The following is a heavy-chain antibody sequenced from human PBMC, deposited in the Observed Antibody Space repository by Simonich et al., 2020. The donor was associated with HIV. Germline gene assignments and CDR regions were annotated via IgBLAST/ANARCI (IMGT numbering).Heavy chain of an antibody. CDR1: GGSFSGYY. J-gene: IGHJ4*02. D-gene: IGHD7-27*01. V-gene: IGHV4-34*01. CDR2: INHGGRA. Sequence: VQLQQWGAGLLKPSETLSLTCAVYGGSFSGYYWSWIRQPPGKGLEWIGEINHGGRANYNPSLQSRVTRSVDTSKNQFSLKLSSVTAADTAVYYCASVRFELGGSDFDYWGQGTLVTVSS. CDR3: ASVRFELGGSDFDY.